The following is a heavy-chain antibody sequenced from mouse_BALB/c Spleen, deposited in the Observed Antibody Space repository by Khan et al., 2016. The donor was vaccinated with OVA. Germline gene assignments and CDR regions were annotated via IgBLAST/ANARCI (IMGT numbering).Heavy chain of an antibody. V-gene: IGHV9-1*02. D-gene: IGHD2-4*01. Sequence: QIQLVQSGPELKKPGETVKISCKASGYTFTNYGMNWVKQAPGKGLKWMGWITTYTGEPTYADDFKGRFAFSLETSASTAYLQINNLKNEDMATYFCAREDLSYEYDGVYYAMDYWGQGTSVTVSS. CDR1: GYTFTNYG. J-gene: IGHJ4*01. CDR3: AREDLSYEYDGVYYAMDY. CDR2: ITTYTGEP.